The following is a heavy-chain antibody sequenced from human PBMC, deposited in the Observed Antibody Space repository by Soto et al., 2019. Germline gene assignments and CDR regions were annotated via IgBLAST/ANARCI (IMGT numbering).Heavy chain of an antibody. V-gene: IGHV3-15*01. D-gene: IGHD3-3*01. Sequence: GGSLRHSCAASGFTFSNAWMSGVRQAPGKGLEWVGRIKIKTDGGTTNYAAPVKGRFTISRDDSKNTLYLQMNSLKTEDTAVYYCTPDPSGFRVGYWGQGSLVTVSS. J-gene: IGHJ4*02. CDR1: GFTFSNAW. CDR2: IKIKTDGGTT. CDR3: TPDPSGFRVGY.